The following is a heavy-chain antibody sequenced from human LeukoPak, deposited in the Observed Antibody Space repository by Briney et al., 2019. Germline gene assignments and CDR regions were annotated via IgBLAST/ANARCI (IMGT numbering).Heavy chain of an antibody. CDR3: ARGRGSGWYDAFDI. D-gene: IGHD6-19*01. V-gene: IGHV3-30*19. Sequence: GGSLRLFCAASGFAFSSYGMHWVRQAPGKGLEWVAVISYDGSNKYYADSVKGRFTISRDNSKNTLYLQMNSLRAEDTAVYYCARGRGSGWYDAFDIWGQGTMVTVSS. CDR2: ISYDGSNK. J-gene: IGHJ3*02. CDR1: GFAFSSYG.